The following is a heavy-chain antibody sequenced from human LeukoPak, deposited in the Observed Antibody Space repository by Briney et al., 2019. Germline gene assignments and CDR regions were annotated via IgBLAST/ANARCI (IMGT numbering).Heavy chain of an antibody. V-gene: IGHV4-34*01. D-gene: IGHD4-17*01. J-gene: IGHJ4*02. Sequence: SETLSLTCAVYGGSFSGYYWSWVRQPPGKGLEWIGEINHSGSTNYNPSLKSRVTISVDTSKNQFSLKLSSVTAADTAVYYCAGGGSTVINFDYWGQGTLVTVSS. CDR1: GGSFSGYY. CDR3: AGGGSTVINFDY. CDR2: INHSGST.